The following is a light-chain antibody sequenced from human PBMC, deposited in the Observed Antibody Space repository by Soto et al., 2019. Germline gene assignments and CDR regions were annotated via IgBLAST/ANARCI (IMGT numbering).Light chain of an antibody. V-gene: IGLV1-51*01. CDR1: SSNIGTNY. Sequence: QSVLTQPPSVSAAPGQKVTISCSGSSSNIGTNYVSWYQHLPGTAPKLLIYDSNQRLSGIPDRFSGSKSGTSATLGITGLQAGDEATYYCGSWDGGLSALVFGGGTKLTVL. J-gene: IGLJ2*01. CDR3: GSWDGGLSALV. CDR2: DSN.